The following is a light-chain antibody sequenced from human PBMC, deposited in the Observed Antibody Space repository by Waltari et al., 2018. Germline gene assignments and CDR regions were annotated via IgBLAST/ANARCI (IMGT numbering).Light chain of an antibody. CDR3: QHHFRLPAT. V-gene: IGKV3-20*01. J-gene: IGKJ1*01. CDR2: GAS. Sequence: IMLTQSPGTLSLSPGARATLSCRASQSISRYLAWYQQKPGQAPRLLIDGASTRATGIPDRFSGSGSGTDFSLTISGLEPEDSAVYYCQHHFRLPATFGQGTKVEIK. CDR1: QSISRY.